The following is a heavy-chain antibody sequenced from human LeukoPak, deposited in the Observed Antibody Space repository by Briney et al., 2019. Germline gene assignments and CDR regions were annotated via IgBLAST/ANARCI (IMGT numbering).Heavy chain of an antibody. CDR2: ISGSGGST. J-gene: IGHJ4*02. Sequence: GGSLRLSCAASGFTFSSYAMSWVRQAPGKGLEWVSGISGSGGSTYYADSVKGRFTISRDNSKNTLYLQMNSLRAEDTAIYYCARREMPTNSFDYWGQGTLVTVSS. CDR1: GFTFSSYA. V-gene: IGHV3-23*01. D-gene: IGHD5-24*01. CDR3: ARREMPTNSFDY.